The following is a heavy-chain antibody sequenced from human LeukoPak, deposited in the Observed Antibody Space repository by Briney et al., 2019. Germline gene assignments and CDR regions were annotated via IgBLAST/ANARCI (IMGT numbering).Heavy chain of an antibody. Sequence: SETLSLTCAVYGGSFSGYYWSWIRRPPGKGLEWIGEINHSGSTNYNPSLKSRVTISVDTSKNQFSLKLSSVTAADTAVYYCARRPDCSSTSCSPSIWFDPWGQGTLVTVSS. J-gene: IGHJ5*02. D-gene: IGHD2-2*01. CDR1: GGSFSGYY. CDR2: INHSGST. V-gene: IGHV4-34*01. CDR3: ARRPDCSSTSCSPSIWFDP.